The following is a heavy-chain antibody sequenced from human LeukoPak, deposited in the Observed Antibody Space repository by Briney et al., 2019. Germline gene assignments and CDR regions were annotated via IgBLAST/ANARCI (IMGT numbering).Heavy chain of an antibody. V-gene: IGHV3-74*01. CDR1: VFTLSSYW. CDR3: ARGLSGYASSLGY. CDR2: INSDGSST. J-gene: IGHJ4*02. D-gene: IGHD6-6*01. Sequence: GGSLRLSCAASVFTLSSYWMHWVRQAPGKGLVWVSRINSDGSSTTYADSVRGRFSISRDNAKNTLYLQMNSLRAEDTAMYYCARGLSGYASSLGYWGQGTLVTVSA.